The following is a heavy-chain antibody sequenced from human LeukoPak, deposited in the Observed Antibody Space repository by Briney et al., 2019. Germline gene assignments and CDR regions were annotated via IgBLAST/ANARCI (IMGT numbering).Heavy chain of an antibody. V-gene: IGHV3-20*04. D-gene: IGHD3-22*01. CDR2: INWNGGST. CDR3: ARPILEDSSGYYYDAFDI. J-gene: IGHJ3*02. CDR1: GFTFDDYG. Sequence: GGSLRLSCAASGFTFDDYGMSWVRQAPGKGLGWVSGINWNGGSTGYADSVKGRFTISRDNAKNSLYLQMNSLRAEDTALYYCARPILEDSSGYYYDAFDIWGQGTMVTVSS.